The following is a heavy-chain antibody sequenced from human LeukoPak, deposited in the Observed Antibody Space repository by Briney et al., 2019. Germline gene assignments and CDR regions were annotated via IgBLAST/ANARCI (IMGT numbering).Heavy chain of an antibody. CDR1: RFTFSDNA. J-gene: IGHJ4*02. CDR2: ISRNTGTT. CDR3: AKGSHFAN. V-gene: IGHV3-23*01. Sequence: GGSLRLSCAASRFTFSDNAMSWPRQAPGKGLEWVSTISRNTGTTYYADSVKGRFTIYRDNSKNTVSLQVNSLRAEDTGVYYCAKGSHFANCGQGTMVTVSS.